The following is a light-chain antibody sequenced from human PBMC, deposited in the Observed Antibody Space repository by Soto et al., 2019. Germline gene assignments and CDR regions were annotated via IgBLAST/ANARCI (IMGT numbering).Light chain of an antibody. J-gene: IGKJ1*01. Sequence: EIVYTPSPATLSLSPGERATLSCRASQSVSSYLAWYQQKPGQAPRLLIYDASNRATGIPARFSGNGSGTDFTLTISSLEPEDFAVYYCQQRSNWPTFGQGTKV. V-gene: IGKV3-11*01. CDR2: DAS. CDR3: QQRSNWPT. CDR1: QSVSSY.